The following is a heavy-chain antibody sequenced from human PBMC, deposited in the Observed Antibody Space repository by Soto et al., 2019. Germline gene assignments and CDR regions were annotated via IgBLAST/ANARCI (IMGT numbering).Heavy chain of an antibody. J-gene: IGHJ6*02. Sequence: ASVTVSSKASGYTFTRYAMQWVRQAPGQRLEWMGWIKACNGNTKSSQKFQGRVTITRDTSASTAYMELSSLRSEDTAVYYCARGYYYVCSGYNYYCYYGMDVWGQGTTVTVSS. CDR2: IKACNGNT. CDR3: ARGYYYVCSGYNYYCYYGMDV. CDR1: GYTFTRYA. V-gene: IGHV1-3*01. D-gene: IGHD3-22*01.